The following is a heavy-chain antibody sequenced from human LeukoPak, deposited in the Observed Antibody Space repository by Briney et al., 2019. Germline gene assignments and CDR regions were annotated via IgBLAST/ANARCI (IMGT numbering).Heavy chain of an antibody. J-gene: IGHJ6*03. CDR2: ISWNSGSI. Sequence: GGSLRLSCAASGFTFDDYAMHWVRQAPGKGLEWVSGISWNSGSIGYADSVKGRFTISRDNAKNSLYLQMNSLRAEDMALYYCAKGGYTNSPGYMDVWGKGTTVTVSS. V-gene: IGHV3-9*03. D-gene: IGHD6-13*01. CDR3: AKGGYTNSPGYMDV. CDR1: GFTFDDYA.